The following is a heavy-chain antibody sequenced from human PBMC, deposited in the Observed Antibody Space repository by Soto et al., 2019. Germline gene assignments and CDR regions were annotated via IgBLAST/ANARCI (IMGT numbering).Heavy chain of an antibody. J-gene: IGHJ5*02. Sequence: SVKVSCKASGGTFSSYAISWVRQAPGQGLEWMGGIIPIFGTANYAQKFQGRVTITADESTSTAYMELSSLRSEDTAVYYCAGAPYYYDSSGYYYGWFDPWGQGTLVTVSS. CDR3: AGAPYYYDSSGYYYGWFDP. D-gene: IGHD3-22*01. CDR2: IIPIFGTA. CDR1: GGTFSSYA. V-gene: IGHV1-69*13.